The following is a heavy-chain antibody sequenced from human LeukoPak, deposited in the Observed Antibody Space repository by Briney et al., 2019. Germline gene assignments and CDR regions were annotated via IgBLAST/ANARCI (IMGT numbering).Heavy chain of an antibody. D-gene: IGHD3-22*01. Sequence: GRSLRLSCAASGFTFSSYGMHWVRQAPGKGLEWVSYISSSGSTIYYADSVKGRFTISRDNAKNSLYLQMNSLRAEDTAVYYCARESINYYDSSGDYWGQGTLVTVSS. J-gene: IGHJ4*02. V-gene: IGHV3-48*04. CDR3: ARESINYYDSSGDY. CDR2: ISSSGSTI. CDR1: GFTFSSYG.